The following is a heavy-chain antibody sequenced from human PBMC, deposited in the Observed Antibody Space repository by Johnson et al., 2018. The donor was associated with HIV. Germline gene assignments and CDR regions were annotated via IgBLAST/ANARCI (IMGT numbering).Heavy chain of an antibody. CDR1: GFTFSSYG. Sequence: QVQLVESGGGVVQPGGSLRLSCAASGFTFSSYGMHWVRQAPGKGLEWVAVISYDGSNKYYADSVKGRFTISRDNSKNTLYLQKNSLRAGDTALYYCARAVCRGGRCYSHDAFDIWGQGTMVTVSP. V-gene: IGHV3-30*19. CDR3: ARAVCRGGRCYSHDAFDI. D-gene: IGHD2-15*01. J-gene: IGHJ3*02. CDR2: ISYDGSNK.